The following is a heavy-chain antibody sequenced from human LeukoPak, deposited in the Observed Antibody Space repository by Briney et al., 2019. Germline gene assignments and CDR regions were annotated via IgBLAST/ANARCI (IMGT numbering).Heavy chain of an antibody. D-gene: IGHD6-6*01. CDR2: IYYSGST. CDR1: GGSISSYY. CDR3: ARRRSSSWLVDY. J-gene: IGHJ4*02. Sequence: SETLSLTCTVSGGSISSYYWSWIRQPPGKGLEWIGYIYYSGSTNYNPSLKSRVTISADTSKNQFSLKLSSVTAADTAVYYCARRRSSSWLVDYWGQGTLVTVSS. V-gene: IGHV4-59*08.